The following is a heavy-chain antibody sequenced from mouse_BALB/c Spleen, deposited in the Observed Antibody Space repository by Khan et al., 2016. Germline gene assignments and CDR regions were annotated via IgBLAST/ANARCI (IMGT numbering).Heavy chain of an antibody. V-gene: IGHV1S137*01. J-gene: IGHJ4*01. CDR3: AREGLNSDYAMDY. D-gene: IGHD1-3*01. Sequence: QVQLQQSGAELVRPGVSVKISCKGSGYTFTDYAMHWVKQSHAKSLEWIGVISTYYGDTSYNQKFEGKATMTVDKSSSTAYMELARLTSEDSAISYYAREGLNSDYAMDYWGQGTSVTVSS. CDR2: ISTYYGDT. CDR1: GYTFTDYA.